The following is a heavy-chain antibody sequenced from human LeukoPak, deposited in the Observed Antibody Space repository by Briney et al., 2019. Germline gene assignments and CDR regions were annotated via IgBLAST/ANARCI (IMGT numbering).Heavy chain of an antibody. CDR1: GFTFDDYA. D-gene: IGHD6-19*01. CDR3: AKDMGIAVAGASEGFDP. Sequence: PGRSLRLSCAASGFTFDDYAMHWVRQAPGKGLEWVSDISWNSGSIGYADSVKGRFTISRDNAKNSLYLQMNSLRAEDTALYYCAKDMGIAVAGASEGFDPWGQGTLVTVSS. V-gene: IGHV3-9*01. CDR2: ISWNSGSI. J-gene: IGHJ5*02.